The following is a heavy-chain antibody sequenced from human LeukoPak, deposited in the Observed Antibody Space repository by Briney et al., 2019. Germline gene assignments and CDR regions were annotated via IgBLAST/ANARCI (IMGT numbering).Heavy chain of an antibody. V-gene: IGHV4-59*01. CDR2: IYYSGST. CDR3: ARHLYESRGQTSFDY. CDR1: GGSISSYY. Sequence: PSETLSLTCTVSGGSISSYYWSWIRQPPGKGLEWIGYIYYSGSTNYNPSLKSRVTISVDTSKNQFSLKLSSVTGADTAVYYCARHLYESRGQTSFDYWGQGTLVTVSS. D-gene: IGHD3-22*01. J-gene: IGHJ4*02.